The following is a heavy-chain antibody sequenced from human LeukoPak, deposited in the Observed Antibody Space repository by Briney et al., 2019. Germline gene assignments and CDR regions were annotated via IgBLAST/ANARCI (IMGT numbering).Heavy chain of an antibody. D-gene: IGHD3-16*01. CDR3: ARHGGPTRGGWFDP. Sequence: SETLSLTCTVSGDSITTYYWSWIRQPPGKGLEWIGYIYYSGSTNYNPSLKSRVTISVDTSKNQFSLKLTSVPAADTAVYYCARHGGPTRGGWFDPWGQGTLVTVSS. CDR1: GDSITTYY. CDR2: IYYSGST. J-gene: IGHJ5*02. V-gene: IGHV4-59*08.